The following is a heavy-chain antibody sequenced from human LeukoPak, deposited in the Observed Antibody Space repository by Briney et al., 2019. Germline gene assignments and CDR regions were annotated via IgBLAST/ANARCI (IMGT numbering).Heavy chain of an antibody. J-gene: IGHJ2*01. CDR2: IRYDGSNK. CDR1: GFTFSSYG. CDR3: AKVLLGISWYFDL. D-gene: IGHD7-27*01. V-gene: IGHV3-30*02. Sequence: GGSLRLSCAASGFTFSSYGMHWVRQAPGKGLEWVAFIRYDGSNKYYADSVKGRFTISRDNSKNTLYLQMNSLRAEDTAVYYCAKVLLGISWYFDLWGRGTLVTVSS.